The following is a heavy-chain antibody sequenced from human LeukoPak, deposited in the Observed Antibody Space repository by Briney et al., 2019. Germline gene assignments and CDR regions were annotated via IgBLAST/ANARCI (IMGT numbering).Heavy chain of an antibody. D-gene: IGHD3-10*02. CDR2: INHSGST. CDR3: ARGRRLFCSGSYRWFDY. Sequence: PSETLSLTCAVYGGSFSGYYWSWLRQPPGKGLEWIGEINHSGSTNYNPSLKSRVTISVDTSKNQFSLKLSSVTAADTAVYYCARGRRLFCSGSYRWFDYWGQGTLVTVSS. V-gene: IGHV4-34*01. J-gene: IGHJ4*02. CDR1: GGSFSGYY.